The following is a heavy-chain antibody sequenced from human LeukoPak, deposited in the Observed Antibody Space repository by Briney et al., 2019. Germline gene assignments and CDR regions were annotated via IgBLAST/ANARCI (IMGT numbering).Heavy chain of an antibody. J-gene: IGHJ4*02. D-gene: IGHD3-22*01. CDR2: ISGSSIYI. CDR1: GFTFSTYS. Sequence: GGSLRLSCAASGFTFSTYSMNWVRQAPGKGLEWVTSISGSSIYIYYADSVKGRFTISRDNAKNSLYLQMNSLRAEDTAVYYCARDPPYYDSSGYYYDYWGQGTLVTVSS. CDR3: ARDPPYYDSSGYYYDY. V-gene: IGHV3-21*01.